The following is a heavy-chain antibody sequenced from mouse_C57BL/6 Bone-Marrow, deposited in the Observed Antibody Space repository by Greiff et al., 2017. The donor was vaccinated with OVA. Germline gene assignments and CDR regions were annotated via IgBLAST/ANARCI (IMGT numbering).Heavy chain of an antibody. CDR2: IYPGGGYT. J-gene: IGHJ4*01. Sequence: LVESGAELVRPGTSVKMSCKASGYTFTNYWIGWAKQRPGHGLEWIGDIYPGGGYTNYNEKFKGKATLTADKSSSTAYMQFSSLTSEDSAIYYCARYKGRYYAMDYWGQGTSVTVSS. D-gene: IGHD1-3*01. CDR3: ARYKGRYYAMDY. V-gene: IGHV1-63*01. CDR1: GYTFTNYW.